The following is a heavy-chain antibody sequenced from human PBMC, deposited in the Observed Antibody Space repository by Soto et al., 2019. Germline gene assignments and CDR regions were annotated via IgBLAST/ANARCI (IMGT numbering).Heavy chain of an antibody. J-gene: IGHJ3*02. CDR1: GGSISSYY. CDR2: IYYSGST. V-gene: IGHV4-59*01. CDR3: ARGAMVRGVTIGDAFDI. D-gene: IGHD3-10*01. Sequence: SETLSLTCTVSGGSISSYYWSWIRQPPGKGLEWIGYIYYSGSTNYNPSLKSRVTISVDTSKNQFSLKLSSVTAADTAVYYCARGAMVRGVTIGDAFDIWGQGTMVTVS.